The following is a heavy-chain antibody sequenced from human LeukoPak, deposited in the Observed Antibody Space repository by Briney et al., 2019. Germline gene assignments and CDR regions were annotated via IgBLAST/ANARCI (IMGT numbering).Heavy chain of an antibody. V-gene: IGHV1-2*06. D-gene: IGHD3-9*01. CDR3: ARDQSRYDILTGYPTYYYYYYGMDV. CDR1: GYTFTGYY. Sequence: ASVTVSCTASGYTFTGYYMHWVRQAPGQGLEWMGRINPNSGATNYAQKFQGRVTMTRDTSISTAYMELSRLRSDDTAVYYCARDQSRYDILTGYPTYYYYYYGMDVWGQGTTVTVSS. J-gene: IGHJ6*02. CDR2: INPNSGAT.